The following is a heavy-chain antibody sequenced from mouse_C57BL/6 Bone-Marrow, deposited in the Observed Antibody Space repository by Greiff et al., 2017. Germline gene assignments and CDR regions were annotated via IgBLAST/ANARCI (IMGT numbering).Heavy chain of an antibody. CDR1: GYTFTSYT. Sequence: QVHVKQSGAELARPGASVKMSCKASGYTFTSYTMHWVKQRPGQGLEWIGYINPSSGYTKYNQKFKDKATLTADKSSSTAYMQLSSLTSEDSAVYYCARRNYAMDYWGQGTSVTVSS. CDR2: INPSSGYT. CDR3: ARRNYAMDY. V-gene: IGHV1-4*01. J-gene: IGHJ4*01.